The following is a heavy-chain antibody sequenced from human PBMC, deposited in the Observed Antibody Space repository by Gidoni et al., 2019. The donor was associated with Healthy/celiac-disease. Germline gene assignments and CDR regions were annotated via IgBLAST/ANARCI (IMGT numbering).Heavy chain of an antibody. CDR2: IYHSGST. Sequence: QLPLQESGSGLAKPSPTLSPTCAVSGGSISSGGYSWSWIRQPPRKGLEWIGYIYHSGSTYYNPSLKSRVTISVDRSKNQFSLKLSSVTAADTAVYYCARAVTPGPDYYGMDVWGQGTTVTVSS. D-gene: IGHD4-17*01. J-gene: IGHJ6*02. CDR1: GGSISSGGYS. V-gene: IGHV4-30-2*01. CDR3: ARAVTPGPDYYGMDV.